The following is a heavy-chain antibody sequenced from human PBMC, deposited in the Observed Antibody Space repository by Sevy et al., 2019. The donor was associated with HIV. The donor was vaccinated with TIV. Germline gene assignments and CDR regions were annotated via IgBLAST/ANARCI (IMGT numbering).Heavy chain of an antibody. V-gene: IGHV4-59*01. CDR1: GVSISGYY. CDR2: FYYNGRT. D-gene: IGHD4-4*01. J-gene: IGHJ6*02. CDR3: ARAYSEYYYGMDV. Sequence: SETLSLTCSVSGVSISGYYWSWIRQPPGKGLEWIGYFYYNGRTNYKPSLKSRVTISVDTSKNQFSLKVNSVTAADTAVYYCARAYSEYYYGMDVWGQGTTVTVSS.